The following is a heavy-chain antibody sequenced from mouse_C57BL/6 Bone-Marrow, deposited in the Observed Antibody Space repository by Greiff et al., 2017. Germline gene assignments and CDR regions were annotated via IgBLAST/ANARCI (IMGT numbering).Heavy chain of an antibody. CDR1: GYTFTSYW. Sequence: QVQLQQPGAELVKPGASVKMSCTASGYTFTSYWITWVKQRPGQGLEWIGDIYPGSGSPNYNEKFKSKATLTVYTSSSTAYMQLSRLTAEDSAVYYCARPSNRDGDYWGQGTTLTVSS. D-gene: IGHD4-1*01. V-gene: IGHV1-55*01. CDR2: IYPGSGSP. J-gene: IGHJ2*01. CDR3: ARPSNRDGDY.